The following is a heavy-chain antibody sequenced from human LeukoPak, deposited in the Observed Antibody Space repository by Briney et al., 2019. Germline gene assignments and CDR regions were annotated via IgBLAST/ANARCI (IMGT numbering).Heavy chain of an antibody. CDR3: ASYPRYVSSPPFDY. V-gene: IGHV1-2*02. CDR2: INPNTGDR. D-gene: IGHD2-15*01. CDR1: GYTFTAHY. J-gene: IGHJ4*02. Sequence: ASVKVSCKASGYTFTAHYMHWVRQAPGQGFEWMGWINPNTGDRNYAQKFQGRVTMTRDTTISTAYMELSRLTSDDTAVYYCASYPRYVSSPPFDYWGQGTLVTVSS.